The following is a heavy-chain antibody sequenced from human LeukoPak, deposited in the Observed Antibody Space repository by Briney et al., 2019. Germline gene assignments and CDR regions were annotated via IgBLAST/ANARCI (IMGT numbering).Heavy chain of an antibody. V-gene: IGHV4-31*03. CDR1: GGSISSGGYY. J-gene: IGHJ4*02. CDR3: ARGGGATHRGFFDY. D-gene: IGHD1-26*01. CDR2: IYYSGST. Sequence: PSETLSLTCTVSGGSISSGGYYWSWIRQHPGKGLEWIGYIYYSGSTNYNPSLKSRVTISVDTSKNQFSLKLSSVTAADTAAYYCARGGGATHRGFFDYWGQGTLVTVSS.